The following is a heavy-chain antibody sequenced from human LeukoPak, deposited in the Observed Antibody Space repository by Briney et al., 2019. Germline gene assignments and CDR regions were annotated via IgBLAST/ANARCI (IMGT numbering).Heavy chain of an antibody. CDR1: GGFISSYY. J-gene: IGHJ6*02. D-gene: IGHD6-19*01. CDR2: IYYSGST. V-gene: IGHV4-59*12. CDR3: ARGSEQWLVPRGMDV. Sequence: PSETLSLTCTVSGGFISSYYWSWIRQPPGKGLEWIGYIYYSGSTNYNPSLKSRVTISVDTSKNQFSLKLSSVTAADTAVYYCARGSEQWLVPRGMDVWGQGTTVTVSS.